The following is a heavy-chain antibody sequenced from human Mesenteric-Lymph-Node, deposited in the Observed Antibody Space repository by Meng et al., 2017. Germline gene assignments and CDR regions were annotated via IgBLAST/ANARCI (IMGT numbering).Heavy chain of an antibody. D-gene: IGHD6-13*01. V-gene: IGHV3-20*04. J-gene: IGHJ6*02. CDR3: ARDWYRDYYYYGMDV. Sequence: GESLKISCAASGFTFDDYGMSWVRQAPGKGLEWVSGISWNGAKIGYADSVKGRFTISRDNAKNKNSLYLQMNSLRAEDTALYYCARDWYRDYYYYGMDVWGQGTTVTVSS. CDR1: GFTFDDYG. CDR2: ISWNGAKI.